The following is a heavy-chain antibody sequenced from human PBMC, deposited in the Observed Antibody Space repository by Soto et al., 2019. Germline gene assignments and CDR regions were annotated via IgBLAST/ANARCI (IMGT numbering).Heavy chain of an antibody. V-gene: IGHV3-11*01. D-gene: IGHD3-10*01. CDR1: GLTFSDHY. CDR3: ARAPYFGSGTDYYCALDV. Sequence: QVQLVESGGGLVKPGGSLRLSCAASGLTFSDHYMTWIRQAPGKGLEWISYISSSAGTIDYADSVKGRFTISRDNAKNSLSLQMTNLRAEDTAVYYCARAPYFGSGTDYYCALDVWGQGTTVTVSS. CDR2: ISSSAGTI. J-gene: IGHJ6*02.